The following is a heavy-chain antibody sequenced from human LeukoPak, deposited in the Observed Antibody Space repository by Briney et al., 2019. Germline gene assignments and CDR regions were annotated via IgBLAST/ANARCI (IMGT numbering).Heavy chain of an antibody. V-gene: IGHV4-34*01. CDR2: INHSGST. Sequence: SETLSLTCAVYGGSFSGYYWSWIRQPPGKGLEWIGEINHSGSTNYNPSLKSRVTVSVDTSKQQFSLKLSSVTAADTAVYYCARGRPQIYDFWSGYYCDAFDIWGQGTMVTVSS. D-gene: IGHD3-3*01. CDR3: ARGRPQIYDFWSGYYCDAFDI. J-gene: IGHJ3*02. CDR1: GGSFSGYY.